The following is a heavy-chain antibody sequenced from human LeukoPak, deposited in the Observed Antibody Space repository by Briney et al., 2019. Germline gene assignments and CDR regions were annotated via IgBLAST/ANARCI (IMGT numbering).Heavy chain of an antibody. J-gene: IGHJ5*02. V-gene: IGHV3-7*03. CDR3: ANGFYDSSA. Sequence: GGSLRLSCEASGFTFTKFWMSWVRQAPGKGLEWVANIQEDGKKENYVDSVRGRFTISRDNAKNSIYLQMNSLRVEDTALYYCANGFYDSSAWGQGTLVTVSS. CDR1: GFTFTKFW. D-gene: IGHD3-22*01. CDR2: IQEDGKKE.